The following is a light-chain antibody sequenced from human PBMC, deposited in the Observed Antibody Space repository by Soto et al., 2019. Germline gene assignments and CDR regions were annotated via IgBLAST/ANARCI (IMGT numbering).Light chain of an antibody. CDR1: QSISSW. CDR2: DAS. V-gene: IGKV1-5*01. CDR3: QQYNSYSLYT. Sequence: DIQMTQSPSTLSASVGDRVTITCRASQSISSWLAWYQQKPGKAPKLLIYDASSLESEVPSRFSGSGSGTEFTLPISSLQPDDFATYYCQQYNSYSLYTFGQGTKLEIK. J-gene: IGKJ2*01.